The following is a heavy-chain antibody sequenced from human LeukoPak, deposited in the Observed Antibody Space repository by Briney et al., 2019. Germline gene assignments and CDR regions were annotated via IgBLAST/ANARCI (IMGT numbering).Heavy chain of an antibody. CDR3: AKVDYYDSSGYLSYFDY. J-gene: IGHJ4*02. Sequence: GGSLRLSCAASGFTFSSYGMHWVRQAPGKGLEWVAFIRYDGSNKYYADSVKGRFTISRDNSKNTLYLQMNSLRAEDTAVYYCAKVDYYDSSGYLSYFDYWGQGTLVTVSS. V-gene: IGHV3-30*02. CDR1: GFTFSSYG. CDR2: IRYDGSNK. D-gene: IGHD3-22*01.